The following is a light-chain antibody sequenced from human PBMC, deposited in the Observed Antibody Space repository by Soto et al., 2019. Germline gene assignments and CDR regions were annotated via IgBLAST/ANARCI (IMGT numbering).Light chain of an antibody. CDR3: QSDDSTLSVV. CDR2: AND. CDR1: TSNIGAVYG. Sequence: QSVLTQPPSVSGAPGQSVTISCTGSTSNIGAVYGFHWYQQTRGTAPRLLIFANDNRPSGVPDRFSGSKSGTSASLTITGLQAEDEADYYCQSDDSTLSVVFGGGTKLTVL. J-gene: IGLJ2*01. V-gene: IGLV1-40*01.